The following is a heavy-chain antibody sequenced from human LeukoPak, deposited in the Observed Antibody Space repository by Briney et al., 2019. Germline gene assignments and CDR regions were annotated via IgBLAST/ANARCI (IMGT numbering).Heavy chain of an antibody. J-gene: IGHJ4*02. CDR3: AKDPNYYDSSGYFDY. V-gene: IGHV3-20*04. CDR1: GFTFSSYA. D-gene: IGHD3-22*01. CDR2: INWNSGTI. Sequence: GGSLRLSCAASGFTFSSYAMSWVRQAPGKGLEWVSGINWNSGTIGYADSVKGRFTVSRDNAKNSPYLQMNSLRAEDTALYYCAKDPNYYDSSGYFDYWGQGTLVTVSS.